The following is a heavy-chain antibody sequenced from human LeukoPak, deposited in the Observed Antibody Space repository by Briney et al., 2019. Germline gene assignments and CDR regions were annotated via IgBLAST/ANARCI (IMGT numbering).Heavy chain of an antibody. CDR1: GGSFSGYH. CDR2: INHRGST. D-gene: IGHD5-18*01. Sequence: SETLSLTCAVYGGSFSGYHWSWIRQPPGKGLEWIGEINHRGSTDYNPSLKSRVTISVDTSKNRFSLKLSSVTAADTAVYYCASTSAMVYFDYWGQGTLVTVSS. J-gene: IGHJ4*02. V-gene: IGHV4-34*01. CDR3: ASTSAMVYFDY.